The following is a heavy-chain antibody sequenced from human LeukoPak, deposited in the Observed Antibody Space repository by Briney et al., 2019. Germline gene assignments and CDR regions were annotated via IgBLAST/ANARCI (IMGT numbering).Heavy chain of an antibody. D-gene: IGHD2-2*01. Sequence: SETLSLTCTVSGGSISSSSYYWGWIRQPPGKGLEWIGSIYYSGSTYYNPSLKSRVTISVDTSKNQFSLKLSSVTAADTAVYYCAREYRYCSSTSCDGSGLDYWGQGTLVTVSS. CDR2: IYYSGST. CDR3: AREYRYCSSTSCDGSGLDY. CDR1: GGSISSSSYY. J-gene: IGHJ4*02. V-gene: IGHV4-39*07.